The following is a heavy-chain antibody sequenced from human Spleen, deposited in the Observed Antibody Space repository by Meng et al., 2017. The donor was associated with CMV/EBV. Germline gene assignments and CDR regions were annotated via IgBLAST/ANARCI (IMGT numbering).Heavy chain of an antibody. Sequence: GESLKISCAASGFTFSNYAMHWVRQAPGKGLEWVTVISYDGSNKYYADSVKGRFTISRDNSKNTLYLQMNSLRAEDTAVYYCASSNPLGYCSSTSCYYDLWGRGTLVTVSS. J-gene: IGHJ2*01. CDR1: GFTFSNYA. V-gene: IGHV3-30*04. CDR2: ISYDGSNK. CDR3: ASSNPLGYCSSTSCYYDL. D-gene: IGHD2-2*01.